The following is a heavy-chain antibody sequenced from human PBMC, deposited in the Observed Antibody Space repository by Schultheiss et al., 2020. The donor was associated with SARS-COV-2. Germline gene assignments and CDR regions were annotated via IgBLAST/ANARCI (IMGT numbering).Heavy chain of an antibody. D-gene: IGHD4-17*01. J-gene: IGHJ2*01. CDR2: ISAYNGNT. CDR3: ARNPKGNYGDYGEPDWYFDL. V-gene: IGHV1-18*01. CDR1: GYTFTSYG. Sequence: ASVKVSCKASGYTFTSYGISWVRQAPGQGLEWMGWISAYNGNTNYAQKLQGRVTMTTDTSTSTAYMELSSLRSDDTAVYYCARNPKGNYGDYGEPDWYFDLWGRGTLVTVSS.